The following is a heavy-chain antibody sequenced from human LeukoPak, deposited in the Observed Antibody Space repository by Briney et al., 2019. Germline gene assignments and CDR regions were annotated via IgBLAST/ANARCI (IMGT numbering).Heavy chain of an antibody. Sequence: GGSLRLSCAASGFTFKIYSMNWVRQAPGKGLEWVSGISVGGNNKYYADSVKGRFTISRDNSKNTLYLQMNSLRAEDTAVYYCARGITGPDDCGPGTLVTVSS. D-gene: IGHD1-1*01. CDR3: ARGITGPDD. CDR2: ISVGGNNK. CDR1: GFTFKIYS. J-gene: IGHJ4*02. V-gene: IGHV3-23*01.